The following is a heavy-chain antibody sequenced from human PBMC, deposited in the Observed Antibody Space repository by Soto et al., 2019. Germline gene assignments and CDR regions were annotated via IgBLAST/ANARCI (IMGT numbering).Heavy chain of an antibody. D-gene: IGHD4-17*01. Sequence: QVQLLQSGAEMKQPGASVKVSCRTSGYTFTAFYLHWVRRAPGQGLEWMGWINPKTGVTNYTQNFQGAVTMTRDTSISTADLELRRLRPADTAFYFCARDRHAYGVSSGSGVGWLDPWGQGTLVTVSS. V-gene: IGHV1-2*02. CDR1: GYTFTAFY. CDR2: INPKTGVT. CDR3: ARDRHAYGVSSGSGVGWLDP. J-gene: IGHJ5*02.